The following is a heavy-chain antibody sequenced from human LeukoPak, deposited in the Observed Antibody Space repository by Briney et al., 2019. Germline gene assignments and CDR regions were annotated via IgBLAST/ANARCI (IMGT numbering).Heavy chain of an antibody. CDR3: ARDGPGYCSSTSCSNYFDY. D-gene: IGHD2-2*01. CDR1: GYTFTSYG. J-gene: IGHJ4*02. CDR2: ISAYNGNT. Sequence: ASVKVSCKASGYTFTSYGISWVRQAPGQGLEWMGWISAYNGNTNYAQKLQGRVTMTTDTSTSTAYMELRSLRSDDTAVYYCARDGPGYCSSTSCSNYFDYWGQGTLVTVSS. V-gene: IGHV1-18*01.